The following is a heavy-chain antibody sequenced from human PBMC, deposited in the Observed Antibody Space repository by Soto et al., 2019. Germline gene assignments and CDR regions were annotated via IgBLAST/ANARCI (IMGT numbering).Heavy chain of an antibody. CDR1: GGSISSYY. Sequence: SETLSLTCTVSGGSISSYYWSWIRQPPGKGLEWIGYIYYSGSTNYNPSLKSRVTISVDTSKNQFSLKLSSVTAADTAVYYCARVPSLTTVVTPYYYYGMDVWGQGTTVTVS. CDR2: IYYSGST. J-gene: IGHJ6*02. CDR3: ARVPSLTTVVTPYYYYGMDV. V-gene: IGHV4-59*01. D-gene: IGHD4-17*01.